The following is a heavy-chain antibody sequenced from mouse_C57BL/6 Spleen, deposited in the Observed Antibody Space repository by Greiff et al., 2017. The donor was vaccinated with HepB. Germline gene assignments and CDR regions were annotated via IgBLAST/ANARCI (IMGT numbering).Heavy chain of an antibody. J-gene: IGHJ2*01. Sequence: EVQVVESGGGLVQPGGSLSLSCAASGFTFTDYYMSWVRQPPGKALEWLGFIRNKANGYTTEYSASVKGRFTISRDNSQSILYLQMNALRAEDSATYYCARTAHFDYWGQGTTLTVSS. CDR1: GFTFTDYY. CDR2: IRNKANGYTT. V-gene: IGHV7-3*01. CDR3: ARTAHFDY.